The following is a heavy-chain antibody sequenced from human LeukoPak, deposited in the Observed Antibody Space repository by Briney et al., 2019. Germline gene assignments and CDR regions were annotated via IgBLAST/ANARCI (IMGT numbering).Heavy chain of an antibody. CDR3: ARALRITMIVAGY. CDR2: ISSSSIYI. CDR1: GFTFSSYS. J-gene: IGHJ4*02. D-gene: IGHD3-22*01. V-gene: IGHV3-21*01. Sequence: PGGSLRLSCAASGFTFSSYSMTWVRQAPGKGLEWVSSISSSSIYIYSADSVKGRFTISRDNAKNSLYLQMNSLRAEDTAVYYCARALRITMIVAGYWGQGTLVTVSS.